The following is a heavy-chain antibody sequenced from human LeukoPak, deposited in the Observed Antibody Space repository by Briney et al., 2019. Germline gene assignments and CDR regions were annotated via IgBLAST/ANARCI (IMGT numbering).Heavy chain of an antibody. CDR2: INWNGGST. Sequence: GGSLRLSCAASGFTFDDYGMSWVRQAPGKGLEWVSGINWNGGSTGYADSVKGRFTISRDNARNSLYLQMNSLRAEDTALYYCARDPRDSSVGYYFDYWGQGTLVTVSS. J-gene: IGHJ4*02. D-gene: IGHD6-19*01. CDR3: ARDPRDSSVGYYFDY. CDR1: GFTFDDYG. V-gene: IGHV3-20*04.